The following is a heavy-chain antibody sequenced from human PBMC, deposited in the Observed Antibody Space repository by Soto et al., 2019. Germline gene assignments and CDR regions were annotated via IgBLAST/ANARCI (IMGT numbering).Heavy chain of an antibody. CDR2: ISYDGSNT. Sequence: QVQLVESGGGVVQPGRSLRLSCAASGFTFSSYAMHWVHQAPGKGLEWVAVISYDGSNTYYADSVKGRFTISRDNSKNTLYLQMNSLRAEDTAVYYCARELGAYSSSGRYYYGMDVWGQGTTVTVSS. CDR3: ARELGAYSSSGRYYYGMDV. J-gene: IGHJ6*02. D-gene: IGHD6-13*01. CDR1: GFTFSSYA. V-gene: IGHV3-30-3*01.